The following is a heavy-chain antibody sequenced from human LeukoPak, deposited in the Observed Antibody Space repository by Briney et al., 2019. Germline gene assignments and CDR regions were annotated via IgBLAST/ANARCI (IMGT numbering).Heavy chain of an antibody. D-gene: IGHD2-15*01. Sequence: PGGSLRLSCAASGFTFSCYYMSWVRQAPGKGLEWVANINQNGSNKHYVYSVNGRFTISRDNAKTSLYMKMNSLRGEDTAADYCARDHRASEYSHFDSWGQGTLITVSS. CDR2: INQNGSNK. V-gene: IGHV3-7*01. J-gene: IGHJ4*02. CDR3: ARDHRASEYSHFDS. CDR1: GFTFSCYY.